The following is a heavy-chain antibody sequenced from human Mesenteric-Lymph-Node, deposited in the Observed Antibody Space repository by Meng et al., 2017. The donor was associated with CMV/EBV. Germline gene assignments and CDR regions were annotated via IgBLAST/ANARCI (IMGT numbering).Heavy chain of an antibody. CDR2: IYHSGGT. D-gene: IGHD7-27*01. J-gene: IGHJ2*01. CDR3: ARKKLGIYWYFDL. CDR1: GGSISSSNW. Sequence: AVSGGSISSSNWWSWVRQPPGKGLEWIGEIYHSGGTNYNPSLKSRVTISVDKSKNQFSLKLSSVTAADTAVYYCARKKLGIYWYFDLWGRGTLVTVSS. V-gene: IGHV4-4*02.